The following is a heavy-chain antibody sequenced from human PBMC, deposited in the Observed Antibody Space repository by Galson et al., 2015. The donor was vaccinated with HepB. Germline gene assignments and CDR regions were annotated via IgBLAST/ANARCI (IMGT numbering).Heavy chain of an antibody. CDR2: INPSDGSP. V-gene: IGHV1-46*01. CDR3: ARVSMVWGVIEPY. D-gene: IGHD3-10*01. CDR1: GSTFINYY. Sequence: SVTVSCKASGSTFINYYMHWVRQAPGQGLEWVGKINPSDGSPSYAQKFQGRVTMTRDTSTSTVYMEMSSLRSEDTAVYYCARVSMVWGVIEPYWGQGTLVTVSS. J-gene: IGHJ4*02.